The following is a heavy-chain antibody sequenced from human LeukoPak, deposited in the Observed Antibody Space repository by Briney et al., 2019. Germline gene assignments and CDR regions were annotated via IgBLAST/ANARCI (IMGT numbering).Heavy chain of an antibody. CDR3: ARDKGLLLWFGESLPDYYFDY. CDR1: GFTFNSYS. J-gene: IGHJ4*02. Sequence: PGGSLRLSCAASGFTFNSYSMHWVRQAPGKGLEWVTAISDDETYKFYADSVKGRFTISRDNSKNTLYLQMNGLRAEDTAVYYCARDKGLLLWFGESLPDYYFDYWGQGTLVTVSS. V-gene: IGHV3-30-3*01. CDR2: ISDDETYK. D-gene: IGHD3-10*01.